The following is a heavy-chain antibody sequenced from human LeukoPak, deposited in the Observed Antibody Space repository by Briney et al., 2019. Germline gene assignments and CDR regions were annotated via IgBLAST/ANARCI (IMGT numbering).Heavy chain of an antibody. V-gene: IGHV3-66*01. CDR1: GFTVSSNY. CDR3: ARIEAVADAFDI. Sequence: GSLRLSCAASGFTVSSNYMTWVRQAPGKGLEWVSLIYSGGSTSYADSVRGRFTISRDNSKNTLYLQMNSLRAEDTAVYYCARIEAVADAFDIWGQGTLVTVSS. D-gene: IGHD2-15*01. J-gene: IGHJ3*02. CDR2: IYSGGST.